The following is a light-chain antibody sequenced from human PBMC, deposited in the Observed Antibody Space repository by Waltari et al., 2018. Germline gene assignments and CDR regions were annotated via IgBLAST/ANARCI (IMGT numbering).Light chain of an antibody. V-gene: IGLV1-44*01. CDR2: SNN. J-gene: IGLJ2*01. CDR3: AAWDDSLNGL. Sequence: QSVLTQPPSVSGAPGQRVTISCSGSRSNIGNNNVNSYQKVPGTAPKLLIFSNNQRSSGVPDRFSGSKSGTSASLAISGLQSEDEADYFCAAWDDSLNGLFGGGTKLTVL. CDR1: RSNIGNNN.